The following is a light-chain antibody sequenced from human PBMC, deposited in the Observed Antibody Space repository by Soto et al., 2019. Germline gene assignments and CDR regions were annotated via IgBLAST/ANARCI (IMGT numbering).Light chain of an antibody. CDR1: QSVSSSY. Sequence: EIVLTQSPGTLSLSPGERATLSCRARQSVSSSYLAWYQQKPRQAPRLLIYGASSRATGIPDRFSGSGSGTDFTPTISRLEPEDFAVYYCQQYGSSPLITFGQGTRLEIK. J-gene: IGKJ5*01. CDR3: QQYGSSPLIT. V-gene: IGKV3-20*01. CDR2: GAS.